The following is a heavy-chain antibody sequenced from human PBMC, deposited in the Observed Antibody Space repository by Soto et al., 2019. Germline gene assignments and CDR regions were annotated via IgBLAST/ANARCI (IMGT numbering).Heavy chain of an antibody. D-gene: IGHD6-13*01. CDR2: ISAGNGQT. CDR1: GYSFTNHG. V-gene: IGHV1-3*01. CDR3: ARGSSSWESYYFYGLDL. Sequence: QVQLVQSGAEVKKPGASVKLSCKASGYSFTNHGIHWVRQAPGQRPEWMGWISAGNGQTKYSQRFQGRVTITRDTSASTANMDLSGMTSEDTGVYYCARGSSSWESYYFYGLDLWGQGTTVTVSS. J-gene: IGHJ6*02.